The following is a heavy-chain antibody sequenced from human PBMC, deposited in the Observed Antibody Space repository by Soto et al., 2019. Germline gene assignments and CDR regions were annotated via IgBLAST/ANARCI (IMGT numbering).Heavy chain of an antibody. CDR3: ARLQQLARTSTADYYYYGMDV. CDR2: IIPIFGTA. J-gene: IGHJ6*02. D-gene: IGHD6-13*01. Sequence: ASVKVSCKASGGTFSSYAISWVRQAPGQGLEWMGGIIPIFGTANYAQKFQGRVTITADESTSTAYMELSSLRSEDTAMYYCARLQQLARTSTADYYYYGMDVWGQGTTVTVSS. V-gene: IGHV1-69*13. CDR1: GGTFSSYA.